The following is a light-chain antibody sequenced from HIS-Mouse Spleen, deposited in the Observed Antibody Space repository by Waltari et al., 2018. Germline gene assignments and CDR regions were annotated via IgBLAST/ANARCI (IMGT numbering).Light chain of an antibody. V-gene: IGKV3-20*01. Sequence: ELVLKQSPGTLSLSPGERATLSCRASQIVSSSYLAWYQQKPGQAPRLLIYGASSRATGIPDRFSGSGSGTDFTLTISRLEPEDFAVYYCQQYGSSPWTFGQGTKVEIK. J-gene: IGKJ1*01. CDR3: QQYGSSPWT. CDR2: GAS. CDR1: QIVSSSY.